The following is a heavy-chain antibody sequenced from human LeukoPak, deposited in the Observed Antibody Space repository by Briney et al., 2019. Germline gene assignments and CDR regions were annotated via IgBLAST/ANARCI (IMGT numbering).Heavy chain of an antibody. J-gene: IGHJ6*02. CDR3: ARDAFTIYYYYGMDV. CDR2: IKQDGSEK. CDR1: GFTFSSYW. D-gene: IGHD3-10*01. V-gene: IGHV3-7*01. Sequence: TGGSLRLSCAASGFTFSSYWVSWVRQAPGKGLGWVANIKQDGSEKYYVDSVKGRFTISRDNAKNSLYLQMNSLRAEDTAVYYCARDAFTIYYYYGMDVWGQGTTVTVSS.